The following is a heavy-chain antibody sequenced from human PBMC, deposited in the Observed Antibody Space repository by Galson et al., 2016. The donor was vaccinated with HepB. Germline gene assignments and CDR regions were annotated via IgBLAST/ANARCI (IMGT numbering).Heavy chain of an antibody. V-gene: IGHV6-1*01. Sequence: CAISGDSVSSHSAAWNWIRQSPSRGIEWLGRTYYRSNWNNDYAESVKSRIIIDADTSTNQCSLQLSSVTAADTAVYYCARWLLRFDYWGQGTLVAVSA. J-gene: IGHJ4*02. CDR1: GDSVSSHSAA. CDR3: ARWLLRFDY. CDR2: TYYRSNWNN. D-gene: IGHD3-22*01.